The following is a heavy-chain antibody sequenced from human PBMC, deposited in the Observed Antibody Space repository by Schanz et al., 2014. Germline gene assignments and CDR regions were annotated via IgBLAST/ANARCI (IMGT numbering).Heavy chain of an antibody. V-gene: IGHV3-9*01. CDR2: ISWNSGDI. Sequence: EVQLVESGGALIQPGGSLRLSCAASGFTFDDYAMHWVRQSPGKGPGWVSGISWNSGDIAYADSVKGRFTVSRDNFRNSVFLQMNSLEPGDTALYFCAKDMSIFCSHGLDAWGPGTMVTVSA. D-gene: IGHD3-3*01. CDR3: AKDMSIFCSHGLDA. CDR1: GFTFDDYA. J-gene: IGHJ3*01.